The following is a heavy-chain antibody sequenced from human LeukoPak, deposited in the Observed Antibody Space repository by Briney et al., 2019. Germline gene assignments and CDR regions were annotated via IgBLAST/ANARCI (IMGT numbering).Heavy chain of an antibody. Sequence: GGSLRLSCAASAFTFSSYAMSWVRQAPRKGLEWVSSISGSDGSTYYADSVKGRFTISRDNAKNSLYLQMNSLRAEDTSVYYCARYTNGDGWFDPWGPGTLVTVSS. V-gene: IGHV3-23*01. CDR1: AFTFSSYA. D-gene: IGHD4-17*01. CDR3: ARYTNGDGWFDP. CDR2: ISGSDGST. J-gene: IGHJ5*02.